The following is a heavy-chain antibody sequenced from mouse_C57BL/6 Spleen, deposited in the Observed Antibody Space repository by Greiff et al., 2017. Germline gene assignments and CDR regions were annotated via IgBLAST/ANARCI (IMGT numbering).Heavy chain of an antibody. V-gene: IGHV1-81*01. Sequence: LVESGAELARPGASVKLSCKASGYTFTSYGISWVKQRTGQGLEWIGEIYPRSGNTYYNEKFKGKATLTADKSSSTAYMELRSLTSEDSAVYFCARYDYDEYYYAMDYWGQGTSVTVSS. CDR1: GYTFTSYG. D-gene: IGHD2-4*01. J-gene: IGHJ4*01. CDR3: ARYDYDEYYYAMDY. CDR2: IYPRSGNT.